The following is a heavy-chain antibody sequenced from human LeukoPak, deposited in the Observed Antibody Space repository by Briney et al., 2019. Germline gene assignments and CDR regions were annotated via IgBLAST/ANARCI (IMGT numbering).Heavy chain of an antibody. CDR2: IIPIFGTA. CDR3: ARDGKGQIQPQVLFHY. CDR1: GGTFSSYA. V-gene: IGHV1-69*13. J-gene: IGHJ4*02. D-gene: IGHD5-18*01. Sequence: GASVQVSCKASGGTFSSYAISWVRQAPGQGLEWMGGIIPIFGTANYAQKFQGRVTITADESTSTAYMELSSLRSEDTAVYYCARDGKGQIQPQVLFHYWGQGTLVTVSS.